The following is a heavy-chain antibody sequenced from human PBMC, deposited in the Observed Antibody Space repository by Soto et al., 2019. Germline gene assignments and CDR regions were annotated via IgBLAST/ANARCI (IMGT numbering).Heavy chain of an antibody. CDR1: GGSISSYY. CDR2: IYYSGST. CDR3: ARFGGGDTAMTGYYYYYMDV. Sequence: SETLSVTCTVSGGSISSYYWSWIRQPPGKGLEWIGYIYYSGSTNYNPSLKSRVTISVDTSKNQFSLKLSSVTAADTAVYYCARFGGGDTAMTGYYYYYMDVWGTGTTVTVSS. V-gene: IGHV4-59*08. D-gene: IGHD5-18*01. J-gene: IGHJ6*03.